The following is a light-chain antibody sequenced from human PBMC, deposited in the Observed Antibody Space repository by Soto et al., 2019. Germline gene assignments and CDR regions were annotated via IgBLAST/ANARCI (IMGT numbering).Light chain of an antibody. CDR2: EVN. CDR1: SSDVGGYNY. Sequence: SVLTQPPSASGSPGQSVAISCTGTSSDVGGYNYVSWYQQHPGKAPKLMIYEVNKRPSGVPDRFSGSKSGNTASLTVSGLQAEDEADYYCSSYAGSSNVFGTGIKLTGL. V-gene: IGLV2-8*01. CDR3: SSYAGSSNV. J-gene: IGLJ1*01.